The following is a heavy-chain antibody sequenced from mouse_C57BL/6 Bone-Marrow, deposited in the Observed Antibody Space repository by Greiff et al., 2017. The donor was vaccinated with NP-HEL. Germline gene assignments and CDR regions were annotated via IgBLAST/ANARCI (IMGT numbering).Heavy chain of an antibody. D-gene: IGHD1-1*01. Sequence: EVQLQQSGPELVKPGASVKISCKASGYTFTDYYMNWVKQSHGKSLEWIGDINPNNGGTSYNQKFKGKATLTVDKSSSTAYMELRSLTSEDSAVDYCARGSSYCDWYIDVWGTGTTVTVSS. V-gene: IGHV1-26*01. J-gene: IGHJ1*03. CDR1: GYTFTDYY. CDR2: INPNNGGT. CDR3: ARGSSYCDWYIDV.